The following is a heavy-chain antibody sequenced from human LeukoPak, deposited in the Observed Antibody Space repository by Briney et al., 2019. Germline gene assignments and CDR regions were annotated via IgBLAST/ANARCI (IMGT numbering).Heavy chain of an antibody. CDR2: IYYSGST. J-gene: IGHJ5*02. D-gene: IGHD6-19*01. CDR1: GGSISSYY. Sequence: SETLSLTCTVSGGSISSYYWSWIRQPPGKGLEWIGYIYYSGSTNYNPSLKSRVTISVDTSKNQFSLKLSSVTAADTTVYYCARDRSVAVAGTYRGWFDPWGQGTLVTVSS. CDR3: ARDRSVAVAGTYRGWFDP. V-gene: IGHV4-59*01.